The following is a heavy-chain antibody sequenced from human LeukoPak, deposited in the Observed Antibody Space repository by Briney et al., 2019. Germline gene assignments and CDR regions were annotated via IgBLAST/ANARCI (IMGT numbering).Heavy chain of an antibody. CDR3: ARDISSASRGMDV. J-gene: IGHJ6*03. V-gene: IGHV3-48*01. CDR2: ISSSSSTI. CDR1: GFTFSSYT. Sequence: GSLRLSCAASGFTFSSYTMNWVRQAPGKGLGWVSDISSSSSTIYYADSVKGRFTISRDNAKNSLYLQMNSLRVEDTAVYYCARDISSASRGMDVWGKGTTVTVSS. D-gene: IGHD6-6*01.